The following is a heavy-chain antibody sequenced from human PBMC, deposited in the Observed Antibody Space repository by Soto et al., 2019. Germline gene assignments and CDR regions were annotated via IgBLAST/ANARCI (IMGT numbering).Heavy chain of an antibody. CDR1: GGSFSGYY. J-gene: IGHJ4*02. CDR3: ARAVANFDY. D-gene: IGHD5-12*01. CDR2: INHSGST. Sequence: PSDTLSLTCAVYGGSFSGYYWSWIRQHPGKGLEWIGDINHSGSTNYNPSLKSRVTISVDTSKNQFSLKLSSVTAADTAVYYCARAVANFDYWGQGTLVTVSS. V-gene: IGHV4-34*09.